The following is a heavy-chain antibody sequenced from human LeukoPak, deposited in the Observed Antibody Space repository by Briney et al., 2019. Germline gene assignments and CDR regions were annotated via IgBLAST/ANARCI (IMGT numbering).Heavy chain of an antibody. J-gene: IGHJ5*02. CDR1: GYTFTSYA. D-gene: IGHD3-10*01. Sequence: ASVKVSCKASGYTFTSYAMHWVRQAPGQRLEWMGWINAGNGNTKYSQKFQGRVTITRDTSASTAYMELSSLRSEDTAVYYCARAAFGELLSDWFDPWGRGTLVTVSS. V-gene: IGHV1-3*01. CDR2: INAGNGNT. CDR3: ARAAFGELLSDWFDP.